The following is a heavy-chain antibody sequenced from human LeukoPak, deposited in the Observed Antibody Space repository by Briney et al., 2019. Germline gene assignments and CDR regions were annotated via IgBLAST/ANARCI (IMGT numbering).Heavy chain of an antibody. CDR1: GYSINNYW. CDR2: IYPADSDI. CDR3: ARQEYCSGGSCYTWFDP. J-gene: IGHJ5*02. Sequence: GESLKISCKGSGYSINNYWIGWVRQMPGKGLEWMGIIYPADSDIRYSPSFQGQVTISADNSISTAYLQWRSLKASDTAMYYCARQEYCSGGSCYTWFDPWGQGTLVTVSS. V-gene: IGHV5-51*01. D-gene: IGHD2-15*01.